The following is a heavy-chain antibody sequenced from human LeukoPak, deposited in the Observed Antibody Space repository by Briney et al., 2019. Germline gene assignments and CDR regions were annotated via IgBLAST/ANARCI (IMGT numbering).Heavy chain of an antibody. V-gene: IGHV4-39*01. CDR2: IYSSGST. J-gene: IGHJ5*02. CDR3: GRRGDP. Sequence: PETPSLTCTVSGGTPSTTSYYWGWVRQSPGKGLEWIGRIYSSGSTHYNPSLRSRVNISVDTSKNQFSLKLASVAATDTAVYYCGRRGDPWGGGTLVSVSS. CDR1: GGTPSTTSYY.